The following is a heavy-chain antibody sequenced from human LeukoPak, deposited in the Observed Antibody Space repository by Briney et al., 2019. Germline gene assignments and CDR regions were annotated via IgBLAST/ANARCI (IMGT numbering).Heavy chain of an antibody. J-gene: IGHJ4*02. V-gene: IGHV3-48*03. CDR2: ISSSGSTI. D-gene: IGHD3-22*01. CDR1: GFTFSSYE. CDR3: ARAVDYYDSYYFDY. Sequence: GGSLRLPCAASGFTFSSYEMNWVRQAPGKGLEWVSYISSSGSTIYYADSVKGRLTISRDNAKNSLYLQMNSLRAEDTAVYYCARAVDYYDSYYFDYWGQGTLVTVSS.